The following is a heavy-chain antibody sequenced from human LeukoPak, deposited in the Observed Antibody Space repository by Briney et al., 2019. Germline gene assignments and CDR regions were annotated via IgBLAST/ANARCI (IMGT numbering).Heavy chain of an antibody. Sequence: SVKVSCKASGGTVSSYAISWVRQAPGQGLEWMGGIIPIFGTANYAQKFQGRVTITADESTSTAYMELSSLRSEDTAVYYCARSTMTTVTTHDAFDIWGQGTMVTVSS. V-gene: IGHV1-69*13. J-gene: IGHJ3*02. CDR3: ARSTMTTVTTHDAFDI. CDR1: GGTVSSYA. D-gene: IGHD4-17*01. CDR2: IIPIFGTA.